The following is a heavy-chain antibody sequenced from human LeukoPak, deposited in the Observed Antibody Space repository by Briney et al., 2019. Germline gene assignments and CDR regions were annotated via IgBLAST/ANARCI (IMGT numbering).Heavy chain of an antibody. CDR1: GFTFSSYA. J-gene: IGHJ4*02. CDR2: ISGRSADI. Sequence: GGSLRLSCAASGFTFSSYATNWVRQAPGKGLEWVSSISGRSADIYYADSVKGRFTISRDNAKNSVFLQMNNLRVEDTAIYYCARRGYHDSSGYDYWGQGTPVTVSS. CDR3: ARRGYHDSSGYDY. D-gene: IGHD3-22*01. V-gene: IGHV3-21*06.